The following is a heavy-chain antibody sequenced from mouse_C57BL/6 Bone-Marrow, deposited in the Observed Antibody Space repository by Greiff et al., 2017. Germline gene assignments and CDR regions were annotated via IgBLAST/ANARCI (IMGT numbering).Heavy chain of an antibody. Sequence: EVQLQQSGPVLVKPGASVKMSCKASGYTFTDYYMNWVKQSHGKSLEWIGVINPYNGGTSYNQKFKGKATLTVDKSSSTAYMELNSLTSEDSAVYYCVKEDYYGSVYWGFDVWGTGTTVTASS. CDR3: VKEDYYGSVYWGFDV. CDR1: GYTFTDYY. D-gene: IGHD1-1*01. V-gene: IGHV1-19*01. CDR2: INPYNGGT. J-gene: IGHJ1*03.